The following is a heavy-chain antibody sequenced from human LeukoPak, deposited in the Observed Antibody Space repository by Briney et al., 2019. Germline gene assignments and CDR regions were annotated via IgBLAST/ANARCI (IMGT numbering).Heavy chain of an antibody. V-gene: IGHV3-11*04. Sequence: GGSLRLSCAASGFTFSDYYMSWIRQAPGKGLEWVSYISSSGSTIYYADSVKGRFTISRDNAKNTLYLQMNSLRVEDTAVYFCARGLYSSAPSIDYWGQGTPLTVSS. CDR3: ARGLYSSAPSIDY. CDR2: ISSSGSTI. D-gene: IGHD2-21*01. CDR1: GFTFSDYY. J-gene: IGHJ4*02.